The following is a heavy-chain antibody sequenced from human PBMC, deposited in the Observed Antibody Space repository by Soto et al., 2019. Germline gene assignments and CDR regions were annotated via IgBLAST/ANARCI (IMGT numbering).Heavy chain of an antibody. V-gene: IGHV3-33*01. Sequence: QVQLVESGGGVVQPGKSLRLSCAASGFTFSSYVMHWVRQAPGKGLEWVALIWYDGSDKYYADSFKGRFTIPSDNSKNTVYLQMNRLRAEHTADYYCARDPRGSNRPHNWFDPWGQGALVSVSS. CDR3: ARDPRGSNRPHNWFDP. CDR1: GFTFSSYV. D-gene: IGHD6-13*01. J-gene: IGHJ5*02. CDR2: IWYDGSDK.